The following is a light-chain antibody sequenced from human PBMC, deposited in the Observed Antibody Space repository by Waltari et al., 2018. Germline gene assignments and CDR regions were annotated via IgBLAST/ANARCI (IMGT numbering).Light chain of an antibody. V-gene: IGLV3-21*04. Sequence: HWYQQKAGQAPVLVIHYESGRPTGIPERFSGSTSGDTATLGISRVEAGDEADYFCQVWDYIQGVFGGGTKLTVL. J-gene: IGLJ3*02. CDR2: YES. CDR3: QVWDYIQGV.